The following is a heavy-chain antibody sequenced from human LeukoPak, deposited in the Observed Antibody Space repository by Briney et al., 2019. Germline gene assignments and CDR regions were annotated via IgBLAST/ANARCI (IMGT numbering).Heavy chain of an antibody. CDR1: GFTFSSYA. CDR3: AKAGGYYYGSGDYDY. J-gene: IGHJ4*02. V-gene: IGHV3-23*01. Sequence: GGSLRLSCAASGFTFSSYAMSWVRQAPGRGLEWVSAISGSGGSTYYADSVKGRFTISRDNSKYTLYLQMNSLRAEDTAVYYCAKAGGYYYGSGDYDYWGQGTLVTVSS. D-gene: IGHD3-10*01. CDR2: ISGSGGST.